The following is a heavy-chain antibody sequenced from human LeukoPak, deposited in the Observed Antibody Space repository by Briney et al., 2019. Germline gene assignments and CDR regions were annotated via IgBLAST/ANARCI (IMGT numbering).Heavy chain of an antibody. V-gene: IGHV3-23*01. CDR1: GFTFNRHA. D-gene: IGHD6-19*01. Sequence: GGSLRLSCTASGFTFNRHAFNWVRQAPGKGLEWVSSIGGSGVSISYADSVKGRFTISRDNGKNTVYLQMNSLRAEDTAIYYCSRRGGSNGWGDFDFWGQGTLVSVSS. CDR3: SRRGGSNGWGDFDF. J-gene: IGHJ4*02. CDR2: IGGSGVSI.